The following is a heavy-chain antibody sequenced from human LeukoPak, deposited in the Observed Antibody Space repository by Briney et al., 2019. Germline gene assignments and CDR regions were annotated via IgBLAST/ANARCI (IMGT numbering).Heavy chain of an antibody. Sequence: ASVKVSCKASGYTFTSYYMHWVRQAPGQGLEWMGIINPSGGSTSYAQKSQGRVTMTRDTSTSTVYMELSSLRSEDTAVYYCARPASEYCSSTSCYTNLDYWGQGTLVTVSS. CDR2: INPSGGST. J-gene: IGHJ4*02. V-gene: IGHV1-46*01. CDR3: ARPASEYCSSTSCYTNLDY. CDR1: GYTFTSYY. D-gene: IGHD2-2*02.